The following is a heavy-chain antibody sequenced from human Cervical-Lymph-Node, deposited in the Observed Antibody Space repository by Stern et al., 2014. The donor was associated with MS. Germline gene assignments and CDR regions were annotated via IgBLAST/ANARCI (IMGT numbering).Heavy chain of an antibody. D-gene: IGHD1-7*01. Sequence: VQLEESGAEVRKPGASMKVSCKASGYTFTSFDIHWVRQATGQGLEWMGWMNPNSGNTVYAQKFQGRVTMTRNTSISTAYMELSSLRSEETAVYYCARGGITGTTSFDYWGQGTLVTVSS. CDR3: ARGGITGTTSFDY. CDR2: MNPNSGNT. J-gene: IGHJ4*02. CDR1: GYTFTSFD. V-gene: IGHV1-8*01.